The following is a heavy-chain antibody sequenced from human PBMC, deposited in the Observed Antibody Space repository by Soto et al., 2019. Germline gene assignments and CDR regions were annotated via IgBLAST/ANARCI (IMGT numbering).Heavy chain of an antibody. Sequence: SETLSLTCAVSGYSISSGYYWGWIRQPPGKGLGWIGSIFHSGSTYYNPSLKSRVTISVDTSKNQFSLKLTSVTAADAAVYYCARGRMRAILGGDRFDPWGQGTLATVYS. CDR1: GYSISSGYY. CDR2: IFHSGST. J-gene: IGHJ5*02. CDR3: ARGRMRAILGGDRFDP. D-gene: IGHD1-26*01. V-gene: IGHV4-38-2*01.